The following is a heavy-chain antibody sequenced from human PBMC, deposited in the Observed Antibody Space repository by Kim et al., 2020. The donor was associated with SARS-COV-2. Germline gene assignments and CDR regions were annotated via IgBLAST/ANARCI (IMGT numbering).Heavy chain of an antibody. CDR3: ARDLPRLGYCSSTSCPGGFADY. Sequence: ASVKVSCKASGYTFTSYAMNWVRQAPGQGLEWMGWINTNTGNPTYAQGFTGRFVFSLDTSVSTAYLQISSLKAEDTAVYYCARDLPRLGYCSSTSCPGGFADYWGQGTLVTVSS. CDR2: INTNTGNP. J-gene: IGHJ4*02. D-gene: IGHD2-2*01. V-gene: IGHV7-4-1*02. CDR1: GYTFTSYA.